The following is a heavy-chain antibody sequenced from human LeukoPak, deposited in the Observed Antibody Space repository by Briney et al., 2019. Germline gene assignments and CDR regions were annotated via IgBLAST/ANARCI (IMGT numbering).Heavy chain of an antibody. CDR1: GFTFSSYS. CDR2: ISSSSSTI. Sequence: AGGSLRLSCAASGFTFSSYSMNWVRQAPGKGLEWVSYISSSSSTIYYADSVKGRFTISRDNAKNSLYLQMNSLRAEDTAVYYCARTLYSSSWTPHYWGQGTLVTVSS. J-gene: IGHJ4*02. CDR3: ARTLYSSSWTPHY. D-gene: IGHD6-13*01. V-gene: IGHV3-48*04.